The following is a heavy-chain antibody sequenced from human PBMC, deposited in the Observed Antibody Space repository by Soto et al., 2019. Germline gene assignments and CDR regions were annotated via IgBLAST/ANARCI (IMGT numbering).Heavy chain of an antibody. CDR1: GFTFISYA. J-gene: IGHJ4*02. D-gene: IGHD3-3*01. CDR2: ISGSGGST. V-gene: IGHV3-23*01. Sequence: GGSLRLSCAASGFTFISYAMSWVRQAPGKGLEWVSAISGSGGSTYYADSVKGRFTISRDNSKNTLYLQMNSLRAEDTAVYYCAKDLGDFWSGYYFDYWGQGTLVTVSS. CDR3: AKDLGDFWSGYYFDY.